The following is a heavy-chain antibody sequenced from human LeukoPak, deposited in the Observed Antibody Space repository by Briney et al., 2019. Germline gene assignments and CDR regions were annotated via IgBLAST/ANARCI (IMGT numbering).Heavy chain of an antibody. CDR1: GFTFDEYG. Sequence: PGGSLRLSCAASGFTFDEYGMSWVGQAPGKGLEWVSSIRGNAETTYYADSVKGRFTIFRDNPKNMLYLQMNSLRVEGTAVYYCAKGHTDSSGYYYFDSWGQGTLVTVSS. CDR2: IRGNAETT. CDR3: AKGHTDSSGYYYFDS. D-gene: IGHD3-22*01. J-gene: IGHJ4*02. V-gene: IGHV3-23*01.